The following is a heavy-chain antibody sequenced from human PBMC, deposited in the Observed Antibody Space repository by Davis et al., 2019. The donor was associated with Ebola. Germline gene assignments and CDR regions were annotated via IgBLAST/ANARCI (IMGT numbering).Heavy chain of an antibody. D-gene: IGHD1-26*01. Sequence: GESLKISCAASGLTVSSNYMSWVRQAPGKGLEWVSVIYDGSSTSYADSVKGRFTISRDNSKNTLYLQMNSLRAEDTAVYYCARRPRLSGSSLGWFDPWGQGTLVTVSS. J-gene: IGHJ5*02. CDR3: ARRPRLSGSSLGWFDP. CDR2: IYDGSST. CDR1: GLTVSSNY. V-gene: IGHV3-66*01.